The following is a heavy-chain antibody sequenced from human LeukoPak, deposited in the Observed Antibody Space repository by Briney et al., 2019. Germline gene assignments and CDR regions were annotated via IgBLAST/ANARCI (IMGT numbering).Heavy chain of an antibody. D-gene: IGHD2-2*01. J-gene: IGHJ3*02. CDR2: INHSGST. CDR1: GGSFSGYY. Sequence: SETLSLTCAVYGGSFSGYYWSWIRQPPGKGLEWIGEINHSGSTNYNPSLKSRVTISVDTSKNQFSLKLSSVTAADTAVYYCARGLGSVVVPAAGSAFDIWGQGTMVTVSS. CDR3: ARGLGSVVVPAAGSAFDI. V-gene: IGHV4-34*01.